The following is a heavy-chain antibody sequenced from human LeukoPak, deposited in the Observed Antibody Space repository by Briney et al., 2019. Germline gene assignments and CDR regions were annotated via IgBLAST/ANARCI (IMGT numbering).Heavy chain of an antibody. J-gene: IGHJ4*02. CDR2: IIPIFGSP. CDR3: ATGVRAIPIYY. Sequence: ASVKVSCKASVASFSSFGISWVRQAPGQGLDWMGGIIPIFGSPNYAQKFQGRLTITTDESTSTAYMELSSLRSDDTAVFYCATGVRAIPIYYWSQGTLVTVSS. V-gene: IGHV1-69*05. CDR1: VASFSSFG. D-gene: IGHD2-21*01.